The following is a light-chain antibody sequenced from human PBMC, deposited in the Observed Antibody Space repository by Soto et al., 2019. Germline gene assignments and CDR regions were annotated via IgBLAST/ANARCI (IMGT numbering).Light chain of an antibody. Sequence: EIVLTQSPATLSLSPGERATLSCRASQSVSSYLAWYQQKPGQAPRLLIYDASNRATGIPARFSGSGSWTDFTLTIRSLEPEDFAVYYCQQRSNWPPTFGPGTKVDIK. CDR1: QSVSSY. CDR2: DAS. V-gene: IGKV3-11*01. CDR3: QQRSNWPPT. J-gene: IGKJ3*01.